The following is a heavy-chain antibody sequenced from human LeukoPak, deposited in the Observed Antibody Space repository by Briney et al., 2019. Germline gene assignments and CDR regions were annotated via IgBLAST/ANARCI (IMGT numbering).Heavy chain of an antibody. CDR2: IYYSGST. Sequence: SETLSLTCTVSGGSISSSSYYWGWIRQPPGKGLEWIGSIYYSGSTYYNPSLKSRVTISVDKSKNQFSLKLSSVTAADTAVYYCARADVATVTLDYWGQGTLVTVSS. CDR3: ARADVATVTLDY. V-gene: IGHV4-39*07. CDR1: GGSISSSSYY. D-gene: IGHD4-17*01. J-gene: IGHJ4*02.